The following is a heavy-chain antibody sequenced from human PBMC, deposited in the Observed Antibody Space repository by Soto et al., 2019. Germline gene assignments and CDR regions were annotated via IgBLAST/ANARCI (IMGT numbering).Heavy chain of an antibody. CDR2: INHSGST. Sequence: PSETLSLTCAVYGGSFSGYYWSWIRQPPGKGLEWIGEINHSGSTNYNPSLKSRVTISVDTSKNQFSLKLSSVTAADTAVYYCARWCITMVRGPGGSGYYGMDVWGQGTTATVSS. CDR1: GGSFSGYY. CDR3: ARWCITMVRGPGGSGYYGMDV. J-gene: IGHJ6*02. D-gene: IGHD3-10*01. V-gene: IGHV4-34*01.